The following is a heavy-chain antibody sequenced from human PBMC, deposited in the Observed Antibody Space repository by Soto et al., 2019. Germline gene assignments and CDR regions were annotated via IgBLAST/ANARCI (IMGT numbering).Heavy chain of an antibody. D-gene: IGHD4-17*01. CDR2: IIPIFGTA. V-gene: IGHV1-69*12. J-gene: IGHJ4*02. CDR1: GSTFSSYA. Sequence: QVQLVQSGAEVKKPGSSVKVSCKASGSTFSSYAISWVRQAPGQGLEWMGGIIPIFGTANYAQKFQGRVTITADESTSTAYMRLSGLRSEDTAVYYCARGLQRLDYGDLLGYWGQGTLVTVSS. CDR3: ARGLQRLDYGDLLGY.